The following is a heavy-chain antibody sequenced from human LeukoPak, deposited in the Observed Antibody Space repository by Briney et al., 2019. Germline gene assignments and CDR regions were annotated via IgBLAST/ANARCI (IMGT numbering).Heavy chain of an antibody. CDR3: AKDWDIVVVPADAFDI. V-gene: IGHV3-23*01. J-gene: IGHJ3*02. CDR1: GFTFSSYA. Sequence: GGSLRLSCAASGFTFSSYAMSWVRQAPGKGLEWVSAISGSGGSTYYADSVKGRFTISRDNSKNTLDLQMNSLRAEDTAVYYCAKDWDIVVVPADAFDIWGQGTMVTVSS. CDR2: ISGSGGST. D-gene: IGHD2-2*01.